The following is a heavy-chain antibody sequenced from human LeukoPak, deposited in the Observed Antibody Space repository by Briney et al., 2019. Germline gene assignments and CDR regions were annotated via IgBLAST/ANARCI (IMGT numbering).Heavy chain of an antibody. Sequence: ASVKASCKASGYTFTGHYMHWVRQAPGQGLEWMGRINPNSGDTNHAQKFQGRVTMTRDTLISTAYMELSRLRSDDTAVYYCARSHCSGGSCQNWLDPWGQGTLVTVSS. CDR2: INPNSGDT. CDR1: GYTFTGHY. V-gene: IGHV1-2*06. D-gene: IGHD2-15*01. CDR3: ARSHCSGGSCQNWLDP. J-gene: IGHJ5*02.